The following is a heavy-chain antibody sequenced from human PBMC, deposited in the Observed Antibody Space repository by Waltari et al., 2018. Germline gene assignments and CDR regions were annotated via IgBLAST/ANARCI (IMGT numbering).Heavy chain of an antibody. Sequence: QVQLVQSGAEVKKPGSSVKVSCKASGYTFTSYDINWVRQATGQGLEWMGWMNPNSGNTGYAQKFQGRVTITRNTSISTAYMELSSLRSEDTAVYYCARDPIVGARSWFDPWGQGTLVTVSS. CDR1: GYTFTSYD. J-gene: IGHJ5*02. D-gene: IGHD1-26*01. CDR2: MNPNSGNT. V-gene: IGHV1-8*03. CDR3: ARDPIVGARSWFDP.